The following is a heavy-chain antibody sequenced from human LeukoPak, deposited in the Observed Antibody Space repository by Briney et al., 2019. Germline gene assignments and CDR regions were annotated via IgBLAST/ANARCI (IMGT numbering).Heavy chain of an antibody. CDR2: VNDSGRT. D-gene: IGHD1-7*01. J-gene: IGHJ6*03. Sequence: PSETLSLTCAVYGGSFSNYYWSWIRQTPGKGREWLGEVNDSGRTNYNPSLMSRVTVSVDTSKNQFSLRLTSVTATDTAVYYCARRWNYGRNYYIDVWGKGATVSVSS. CDR1: GGSFSNYY. CDR3: ARRWNYGRNYYIDV. V-gene: IGHV4-34*01.